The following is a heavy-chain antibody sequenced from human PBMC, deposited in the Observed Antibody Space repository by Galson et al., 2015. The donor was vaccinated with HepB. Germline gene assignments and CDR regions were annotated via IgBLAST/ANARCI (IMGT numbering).Heavy chain of an antibody. CDR2: ISGSGGST. D-gene: IGHD3-10*01. Sequence: SLRLSCAASGFTFSSYAMSWVRQAPGKGLEWVSAISGSGGSTYYADSVKGRFTISRDNSKNTLYLQMNSLRAEDTAVYYCAKRRRPLVGGREFDYWGQGTLVTVSS. V-gene: IGHV3-23*01. CDR3: AKRRRPLVGGREFDY. CDR1: GFTFSSYA. J-gene: IGHJ4*02.